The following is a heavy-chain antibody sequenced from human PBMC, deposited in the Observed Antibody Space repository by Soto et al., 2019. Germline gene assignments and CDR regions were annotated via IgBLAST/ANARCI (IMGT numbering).Heavy chain of an antibody. CDR3: AKDRNTAMVTGDFDY. CDR1: GFTFGDYA. D-gene: IGHD5-18*01. CDR2: VSWTNISF. J-gene: IGHJ4*02. Sequence: LRFSCAASGFTFGDYAMHWVRQVPGRGLEWVSGVSWTNISFGYADSVKGRFTISRDNARNSLYLQMNSLRREDTAFYYCAKDRNTAMVTGDFDYWGQGILVTVSS. V-gene: IGHV3-9*01.